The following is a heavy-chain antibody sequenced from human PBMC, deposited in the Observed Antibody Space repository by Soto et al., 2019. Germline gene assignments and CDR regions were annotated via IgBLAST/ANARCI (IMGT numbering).Heavy chain of an antibody. Sequence: ESLKISGKGSGYNFANFWIGLVRQMPGKGLEWMGMIFPGDSDTKNSPSLEGQITMSVDKSDSSAYPQWRSLKASDTAIYYCAAGYSTGLDAFDIWGQGTMVTVSS. V-gene: IGHV5-51*01. CDR1: GYNFANFW. CDR2: IFPGDSDT. J-gene: IGHJ3*02. CDR3: AAGYSTGLDAFDI. D-gene: IGHD2-8*02.